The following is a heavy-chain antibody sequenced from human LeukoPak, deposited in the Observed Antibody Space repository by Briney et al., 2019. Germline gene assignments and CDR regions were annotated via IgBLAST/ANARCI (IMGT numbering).Heavy chain of an antibody. V-gene: IGHV4-59*01. D-gene: IGHD1-1*01. Sequence: SETLSLTCTVSGGSINSYYWSWIRQPPGKGLEWIGYIYYSGSTNYNPSLKSRVTISVDTPKNQFSLKLSSVTAADTAVYYCASAKRSGYYYYYMDVWGKGTTVTVSS. J-gene: IGHJ6*03. CDR1: GGSINSYY. CDR3: ASAKRSGYYYYYMDV. CDR2: IYYSGST.